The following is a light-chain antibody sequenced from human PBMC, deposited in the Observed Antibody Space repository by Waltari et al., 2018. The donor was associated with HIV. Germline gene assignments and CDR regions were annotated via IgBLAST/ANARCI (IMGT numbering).Light chain of an antibody. Sequence: EIVMTQSPATLSVFPGERATLSCRASQSVNNNLAWYQQKPGQAPRLLISGASTRATGVPARFSGSGSGTDFTLTISSLQSEDFGIYYCQQYHKWPLTFGGGTKVEIK. CDR3: QQYHKWPLT. CDR1: QSVNNN. CDR2: GAS. J-gene: IGKJ4*01. V-gene: IGKV3-15*01.